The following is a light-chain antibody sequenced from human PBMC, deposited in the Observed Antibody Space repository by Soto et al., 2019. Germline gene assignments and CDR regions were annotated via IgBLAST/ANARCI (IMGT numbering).Light chain of an antibody. Sequence: HSQANVPFSPGGRATLFCAASQSVSNTYLAGYQQKPGQAPRLLIYGASNSATGIPDRFSGSWSGTEFTLTISSLQSEDFADYYCQQYNNWPPTWTFGQGTKVDIK. CDR3: QQYNNWPPTWT. CDR2: GAS. V-gene: IGKV3D-15*01. CDR1: QSVSNTY. J-gene: IGKJ1*01.